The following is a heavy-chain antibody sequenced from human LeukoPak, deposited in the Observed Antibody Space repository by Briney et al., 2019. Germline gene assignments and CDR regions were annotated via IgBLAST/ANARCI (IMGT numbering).Heavy chain of an antibody. V-gene: IGHV4-59*12. J-gene: IGHJ3*02. Sequence: SETLSLTCAVYGGSFSGYYWSWIRQPPGKGLEWIGNIFYRGSTNYNPSLKSRVTMSVDTSKNQFSLKLSSVTAADTAVYYCARESLRLRYFDWSLGAFDIWGQGTMVTVSS. D-gene: IGHD3-9*01. CDR1: GGSFSGYY. CDR3: ARESLRLRYFDWSLGAFDI. CDR2: IFYRGST.